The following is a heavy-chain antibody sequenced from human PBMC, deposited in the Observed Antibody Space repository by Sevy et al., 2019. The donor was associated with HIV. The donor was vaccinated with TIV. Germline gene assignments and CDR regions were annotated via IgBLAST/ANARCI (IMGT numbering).Heavy chain of an antibody. CDR3: ARGDYAWDY. J-gene: IGHJ4*02. CDR2: ITTYNGYT. V-gene: IGHV1-18*01. Sequence: ASVKVSCRTSSYTFTHYRLNWVRQAPGQGLEWMGWITTYNGYTYYAQQLQGRVTITRDTSTTTTYMELRSLTSDDTAIYFCARGDYAWDYWGQGTLVTVSS. D-gene: IGHD4-17*01. CDR1: SYTFTHYR.